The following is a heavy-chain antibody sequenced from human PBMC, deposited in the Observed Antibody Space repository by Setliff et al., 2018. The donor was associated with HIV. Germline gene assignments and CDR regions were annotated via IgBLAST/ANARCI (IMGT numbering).Heavy chain of an antibody. D-gene: IGHD4-17*01. CDR3: ARVIPAYGDYYFDY. V-gene: IGHV1-8*03. J-gene: IGHJ4*02. CDR2: MDPDSGNT. CDR1: GYTFTNYD. Sequence: ASVKVSCKASGYTFTNYDINWVRQATGQGLEWMGWMDPDSGNTGYAQKFQGRVHITRDTSISTAYMALSSLRSDDTAVYYCARVIPAYGDYYFDYWGQGTLVTVSS.